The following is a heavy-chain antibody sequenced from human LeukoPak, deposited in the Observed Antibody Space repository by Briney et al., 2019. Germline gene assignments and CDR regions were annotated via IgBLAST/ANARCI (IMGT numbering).Heavy chain of an antibody. V-gene: IGHV4-59*01. CDR2: IYYSGST. D-gene: IGHD3-22*01. J-gene: IGHJ3*02. CDR1: GGSISSYY. Sequence: ASETLSLTCTVSGGSISSYYWSWIRQPPGKGLEWIGYIYYSGSTNYNPSLKSRVTISVDTSRNQFSLKLSSVTAADTAVYYCARFGYQGTWDAFDIWGQGTMVTVSS. CDR3: ARFGYQGTWDAFDI.